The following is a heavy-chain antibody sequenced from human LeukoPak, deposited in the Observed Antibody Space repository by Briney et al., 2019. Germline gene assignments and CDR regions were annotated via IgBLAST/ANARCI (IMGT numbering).Heavy chain of an antibody. Sequence: GGSLRLSCAASGFIFSNSNMTWVRQAPGKGLEWVSYISSGSSNVYYADSVKGRFTISRDNPKNSLYLQMSSLSAEDTAVYYCARGSGYYYNYWGQGTLVTVSS. D-gene: IGHD3-22*01. CDR1: GFIFSNSN. CDR3: ARGSGYYYNY. V-gene: IGHV3-48*04. J-gene: IGHJ4*02. CDR2: ISSGSSNV.